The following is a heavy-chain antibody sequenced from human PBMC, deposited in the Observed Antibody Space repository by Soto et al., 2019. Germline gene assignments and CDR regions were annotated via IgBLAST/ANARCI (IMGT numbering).Heavy chain of an antibody. Sequence: SETLSLTCTVSGASISTSGYYWGWIRQPPGKMLEWIVTVSYSGSTYYNPSLKSRLTISIDTSKNQFSLKLSSVTSTDTGVYYSVRQGFGALHGLVDVWGQGNTVTVS. V-gene: IGHV4-39*01. CDR3: VRQGFGALHGLVDV. J-gene: IGHJ6*02. D-gene: IGHD3-10*01. CDR1: GASISTSGYY. CDR2: VSYSGST.